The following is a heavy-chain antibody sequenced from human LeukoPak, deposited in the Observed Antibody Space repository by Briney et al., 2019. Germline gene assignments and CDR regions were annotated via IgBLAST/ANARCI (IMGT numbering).Heavy chain of an antibody. CDR1: GDSVPSNSAA. CDR3: ARTYGGNCDY. J-gene: IGHJ4*02. D-gene: IGHD4-23*01. Sequence: SQTLSLTCVISGDSVPSNSAAWNWIRQSPSRGFEWLGRTYFRSKWYNDYAASVKSRITVNPDTSKNHFSLQLSSVTLEDTAVYYCARTYGGNCDYWGQGTLVTVSS. V-gene: IGHV6-1*01. CDR2: TYFRSKWYN.